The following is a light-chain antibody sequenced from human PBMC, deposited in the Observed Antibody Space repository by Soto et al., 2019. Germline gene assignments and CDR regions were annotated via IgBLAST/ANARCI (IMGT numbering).Light chain of an antibody. Sequence: ALTQPASVSGSPGQSIAISCTGTSSDVGAYDYVSWYQQHPGKAPKVMIYDVSNRPSGVSNRFSGSKSDNTASLTISGLQAEDEADYYCSSYTSSSTYVFGTGTKVTVL. J-gene: IGLJ1*01. CDR1: SSDVGAYDY. CDR3: SSYTSSSTYV. CDR2: DVS. V-gene: IGLV2-14*01.